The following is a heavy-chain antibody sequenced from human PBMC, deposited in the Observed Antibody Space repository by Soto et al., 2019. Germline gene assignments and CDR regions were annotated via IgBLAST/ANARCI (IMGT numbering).Heavy chain of an antibody. CDR3: ARRGYSYGYDYYYYYGMDV. Sequence: ASVKVSCKASGYTFTSYDINWVRQATGQGLEWMGWMNPNSGNTGYAQKFQGRVTITRSTSISTAYMELSSLRSEDTAVYYCARRGYSYGYDYYYYYGMDVWGQGTTVTVSS. CDR2: MNPNSGNT. D-gene: IGHD5-18*01. V-gene: IGHV1-8*01. J-gene: IGHJ6*02. CDR1: GYTFTSYD.